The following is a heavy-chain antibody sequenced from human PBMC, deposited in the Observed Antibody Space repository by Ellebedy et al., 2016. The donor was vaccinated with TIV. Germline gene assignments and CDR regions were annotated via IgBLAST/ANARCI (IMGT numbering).Heavy chain of an antibody. Sequence: SETLSLXXTVSGGSISSSSYYWGWIRQPPGKGLEWVGSIYYSGSTYYNPPLKSRVTISVDTSKNQFSLKLSSVTAADTAVYYCARRCITIFGVVIMISGDAFDIWGQGTMVTVSS. CDR1: GGSISSSSYY. CDR2: IYYSGST. V-gene: IGHV4-39*01. CDR3: ARRCITIFGVVIMISGDAFDI. D-gene: IGHD3-3*01. J-gene: IGHJ3*02.